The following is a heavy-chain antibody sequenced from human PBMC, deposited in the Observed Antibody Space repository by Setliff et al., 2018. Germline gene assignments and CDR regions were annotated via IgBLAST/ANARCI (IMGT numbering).Heavy chain of an antibody. Sequence: GGSLRLSCAASGFTFSSYCIHWVRQAPGKGLEWVAVIWYDGSNKYYADSVKGRFTISRDNSKNTLYLQMNSLRAEDTAVYYCARAVVGYGDLYYFDCWGQGTLVTVSS. CDR1: GFTFSSYC. CDR2: IWYDGSNK. D-gene: IGHD4-17*01. J-gene: IGHJ4*02. V-gene: IGHV3-33*01. CDR3: ARAVVGYGDLYYFDC.